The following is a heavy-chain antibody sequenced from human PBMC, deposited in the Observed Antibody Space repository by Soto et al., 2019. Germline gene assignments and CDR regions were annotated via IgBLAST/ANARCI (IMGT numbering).Heavy chain of an antibody. Sequence: GGSLRLSCTASGFSFASYAMSWVRQAPGKGLEWVSTIGGSGGGANYEESVKGWLTISRDNTKDRLYLQMASMRAEDAAVYYCTKGHSSGWLVAESWGQGTLVTVSS. CDR2: IGGSGGGA. CDR1: GFSFASYA. CDR3: TKGHSSGWLVAES. J-gene: IGHJ5*02. V-gene: IGHV3-23*02. D-gene: IGHD6-19*01.